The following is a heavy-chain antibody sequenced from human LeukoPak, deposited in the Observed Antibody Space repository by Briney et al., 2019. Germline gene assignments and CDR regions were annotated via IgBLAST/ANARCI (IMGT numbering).Heavy chain of an antibody. CDR1: GGSISGYS. CDR2: MYYSGST. V-gene: IGHV4-59*08. D-gene: IGHD6-19*01. J-gene: IGHJ1*01. Sequence: SETLSLTCTVPGGSISGYSWTWIRQPPGKGLEWIGYMYYSGSTKYNPSLKSRVTISVDTSKNQFSLKLSSVTAADTAVYYCARLDSSGCLSVWGQGTLVTVS. CDR3: ARLDSSGCLSV.